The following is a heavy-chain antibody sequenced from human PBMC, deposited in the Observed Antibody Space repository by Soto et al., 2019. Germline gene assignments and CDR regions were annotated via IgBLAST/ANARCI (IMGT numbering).Heavy chain of an antibody. V-gene: IGHV3-30*18. CDR2: ISYDGSNK. CDR3: AKAELAISHEYGMDV. CDR1: GFTFSSYG. D-gene: IGHD3-9*01. J-gene: IGHJ6*02. Sequence: PGGSLRLSCAASGFTFSSYGMHWVRQAPGKGLEWVAVISYDGSNKYYADSVKGRFTISRDNSKNTLYLQMNSLRAEDTAVYYCAKAELAISHEYGMDVWGQGTTVTVSS.